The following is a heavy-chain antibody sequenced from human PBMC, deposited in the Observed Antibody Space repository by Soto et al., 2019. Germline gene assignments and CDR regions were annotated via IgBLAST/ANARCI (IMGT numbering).Heavy chain of an antibody. D-gene: IGHD1-1*01. Sequence: SVKVSCKASGGTFSSYAISWVRQAPGQGLEWMGGIIPIFGTTNYAQKFQGRVTITADASTSTAYMELSSLRSDDTAVYYCARIPGTGTYYYYYYMDVWGKGTTVTVSS. CDR2: IIPIFGTT. CDR3: ARIPGTGTYYYYYYMDV. V-gene: IGHV1-69*13. J-gene: IGHJ6*03. CDR1: GGTFSSYA.